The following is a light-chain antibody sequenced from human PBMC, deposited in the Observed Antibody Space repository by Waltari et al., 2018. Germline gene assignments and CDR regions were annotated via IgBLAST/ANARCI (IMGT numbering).Light chain of an antibody. CDR3: MQAAHWPKT. J-gene: IGKJ1*01. CDR2: KIS. CDR1: QSLVHSDGNTY. V-gene: IGKV2-30*02. Sequence: DVVMTQSPLSLSVTLGPTASISCRSRQSLVHSDGNTYLNWFHQRPGQSPRRLIDKISNRGYGDPDRFSGSVSGTDFTLKITRVEAEDVGVYYCMQAAHWPKTFGQGSKVEIK.